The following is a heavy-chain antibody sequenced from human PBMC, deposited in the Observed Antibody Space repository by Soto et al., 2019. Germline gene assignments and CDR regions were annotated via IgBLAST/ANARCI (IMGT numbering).Heavy chain of an antibody. CDR3: ATSPASSNGWGRGLFYHYGMDV. V-gene: IGHV3-49*04. CDR2: IRSKAYGGTT. CDR1: GFTFGDYC. D-gene: IGHD6-19*01. Sequence: GGSLRLSCTVSGFTFGDYCISWVRQAPWKGLEWVGFIRSKAYGGTTEYAASVKGRLTIARDDSKSIAYLQMNRMKTEDTAVCYCATSPASSNGWGRGLFYHYGMDVWRKGTKV. J-gene: IGHJ6*04.